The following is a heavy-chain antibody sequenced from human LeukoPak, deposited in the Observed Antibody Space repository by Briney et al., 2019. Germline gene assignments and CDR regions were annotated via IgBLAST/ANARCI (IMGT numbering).Heavy chain of an antibody. CDR2: IIPILGIA. CDR1: GCTFSSYA. D-gene: IGHD5-18*01. J-gene: IGHJ4*02. Sequence: SVKVSFKASGCTFSSYAISWVRQAPVQGLEWMGRIIPILGIANYAQKFQGRVTITAHKSTSTAYMELSSLRSEDTAVYYCARAATAMVIGYWGQGTLVTVSS. V-gene: IGHV1-69*04. CDR3: ARAATAMVIGY.